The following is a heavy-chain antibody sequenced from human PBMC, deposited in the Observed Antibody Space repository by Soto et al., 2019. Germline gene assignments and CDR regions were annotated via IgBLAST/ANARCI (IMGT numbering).Heavy chain of an antibody. Sequence: QLQLQESGPGLVKPSQTLSLTCAVSGGSISSGGYSCSWIRQPPGKGLEWIGYIYHSGSTYYNPTLKIRVTISVDRTKTQFSLKLSSVTAADTAVYYCARVPGLWGRGTLGTVSS. J-gene: IGHJ2*01. CDR1: GGSISSGGYS. CDR2: IYHSGST. CDR3: ARVPGL. V-gene: IGHV4-30-2*01.